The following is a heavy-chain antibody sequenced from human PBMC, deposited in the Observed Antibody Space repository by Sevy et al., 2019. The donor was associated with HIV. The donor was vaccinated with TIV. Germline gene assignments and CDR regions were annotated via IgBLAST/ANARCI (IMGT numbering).Heavy chain of an antibody. J-gene: IGHJ6*04. CDR3: ARGTDGVVIYYKYYCLDV. V-gene: IGHV4-59*01. CDR1: GGSINNYY. D-gene: IGHD3-3*01. Sequence: SETLSLTCSVSGGSINNYYWSWIRQAPGKGLEWIGYIYYTGNTNDHPSLSSRVTISVDTSKNQVSLTLKSVTAADTAVYYCARGTDGVVIYYKYYCLDVWGRGTTVTVSS. CDR2: IYYTGNT.